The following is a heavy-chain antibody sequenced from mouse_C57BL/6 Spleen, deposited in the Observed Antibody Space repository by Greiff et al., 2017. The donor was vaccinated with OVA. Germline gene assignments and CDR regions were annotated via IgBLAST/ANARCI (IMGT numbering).Heavy chain of an antibody. CDR3: ARYPIYDGYSDYAMDY. CDR2: IDPNSGGT. Sequence: QVQLKQSGAELVKPGASVKLSCKASGYTFTSYWMHWVKQRPGRGLEWIGRIDPNSGGTKYNEKFKSKATLTVDKPSSTAYMQLSSLTSEDSAVYYCARYPIYDGYSDYAMDYWGQGTSVTVSS. CDR1: GYTFTSYW. V-gene: IGHV1-72*01. J-gene: IGHJ4*01. D-gene: IGHD2-3*01.